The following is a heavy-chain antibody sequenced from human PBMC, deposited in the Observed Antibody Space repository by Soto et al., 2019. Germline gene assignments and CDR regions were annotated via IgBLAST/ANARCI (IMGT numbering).Heavy chain of an antibody. CDR1: GGSISSGDYY. V-gene: IGHV4-30-4*02. Sequence: SETLSLTCTVSGGSISSGDYYWSWIRQPPGKGLEWIGYIYYSGSTYYNPSLKSRVTISVDTPKNQFSLKVNSVTAADTAVYYCAREDDYSFDYWGQGTLVTVSS. J-gene: IGHJ4*02. CDR2: IYYSGST. D-gene: IGHD2-21*02. CDR3: AREDDYSFDY.